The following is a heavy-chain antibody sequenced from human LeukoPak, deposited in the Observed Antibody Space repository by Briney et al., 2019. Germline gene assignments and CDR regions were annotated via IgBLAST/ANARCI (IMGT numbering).Heavy chain of an antibody. CDR1: GYTFTSYY. V-gene: IGHV1-46*01. Sequence: ASVKVSRKASGYTFTSYYIHWVRQAPGQGLEWMGIINPSGGSTTYAQKFQGRVTITADESTSTGYMELSSLRYEDTAVYYCVRGLYCSSRISCYDYGLDVWGQGTTVTVSS. J-gene: IGHJ6*02. CDR2: INPSGGST. D-gene: IGHD2-2*01. CDR3: VRGLYCSSRISCYDYGLDV.